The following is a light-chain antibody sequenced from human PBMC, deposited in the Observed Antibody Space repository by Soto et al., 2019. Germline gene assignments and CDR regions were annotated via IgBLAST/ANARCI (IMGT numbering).Light chain of an antibody. Sequence: EIVMTQSPATLXVSPGERATLSCRASQSVFSSLAWYQQKPGQAPRLLIYGAATRATGIPARFSGSGSGTEFTLTISSLQSEDFAVYYCQQYHNWPAFGQGTKVDI. V-gene: IGKV3-15*01. CDR3: QQYHNWPA. CDR1: QSVFSS. CDR2: GAA. J-gene: IGKJ1*01.